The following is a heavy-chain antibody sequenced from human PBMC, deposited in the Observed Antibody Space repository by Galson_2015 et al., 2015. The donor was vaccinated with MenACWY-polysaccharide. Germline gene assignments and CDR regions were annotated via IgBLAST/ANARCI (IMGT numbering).Heavy chain of an antibody. Sequence: SLRLSCAASGFNFNDYNMNWVRQAPGKGLEWVATITNTQNRIYYADSVKGRFTISRDNANNSLSLQMNSLRAEDTAVYYCARDSRQIAVGDWFDPWGQGTLVTVSS. J-gene: IGHJ5*02. V-gene: IGHV3-21*01. CDR2: ITNTQNRI. CDR3: ARDSRQIAVGDWFDP. CDR1: GFNFNDYN. D-gene: IGHD6-19*01.